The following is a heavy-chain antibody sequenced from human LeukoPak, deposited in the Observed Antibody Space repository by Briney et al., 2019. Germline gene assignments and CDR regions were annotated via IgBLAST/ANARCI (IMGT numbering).Heavy chain of an antibody. Sequence: SVTVSCKASGGTFSSYAISWVRQAPGQGLEWMGGIIPIFGQANYAQKFQGRVTITADDCTSTAYIELSSLRCEDTAVCYCSRDAPYSNSYYFYYMDVWGKGTTVTVSS. V-gene: IGHV1-69*13. CDR3: SRDAPYSNSYYFYYMDV. D-gene: IGHD6-6*01. J-gene: IGHJ6*03. CDR1: GGTFSSYA. CDR2: IIPIFGQA.